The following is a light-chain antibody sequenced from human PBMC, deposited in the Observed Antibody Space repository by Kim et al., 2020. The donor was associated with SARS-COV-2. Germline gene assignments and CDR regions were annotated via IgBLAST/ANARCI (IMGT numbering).Light chain of an antibody. CDR3: QQYGSSPRT. CDR2: DAS. V-gene: IGKV3-20*01. CDR1: QSVSSGY. Sequence: SPGERAPLSCRASQSVSSGYLAWYQQKPGQSPRLLIYDASSRATGIPDRFSGSGSGTDFTLTISRLEPEDFAVYYCQQYGSSPRTFGQGTKVDIK. J-gene: IGKJ1*01.